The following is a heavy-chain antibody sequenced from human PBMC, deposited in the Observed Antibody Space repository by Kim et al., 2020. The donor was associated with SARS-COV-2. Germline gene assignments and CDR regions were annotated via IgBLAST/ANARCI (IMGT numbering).Heavy chain of an antibody. CDR1: GGSFSGYY. V-gene: IGHV4-34*01. CDR3: ARGGIAVAGPPDY. D-gene: IGHD6-19*01. Sequence: SETLSLTCAVYGGSFSGYYWSWIRQPPGKGLEWIGEINHSGSTNYNPSLKSRVTISVDTSKNQFSLKLSSVTAADTAVYYCARGGIAVAGPPDYWGQGTLVTVSS. CDR2: INHSGST. J-gene: IGHJ4*02.